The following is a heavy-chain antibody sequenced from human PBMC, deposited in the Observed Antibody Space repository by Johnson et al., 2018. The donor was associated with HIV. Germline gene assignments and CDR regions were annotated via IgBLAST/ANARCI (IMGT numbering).Heavy chain of an antibody. CDR2: IYGGGTT. CDR1: GFTFINAW. V-gene: IGHV3-66*01. D-gene: IGHD3-16*02. CDR3: ARENYDYVWESYRKGGAFDI. Sequence: EVHLVESGGGVVQPGRSLRLSCAASGFTFINAWMSWVRQAPGKGLEWVSLIYGGGTTYYADSVKGRFTVSRDNSKNTLYLQMNSLTAEDTAVYYCARENYDYVWESYRKGGAFDIWGQGTMVTVSS. J-gene: IGHJ3*02.